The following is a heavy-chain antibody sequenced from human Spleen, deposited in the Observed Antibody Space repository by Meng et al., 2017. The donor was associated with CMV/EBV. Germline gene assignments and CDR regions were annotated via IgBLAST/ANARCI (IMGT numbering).Heavy chain of an antibody. CDR1: GYTFTSYD. J-gene: IGHJ4*02. Sequence: ASVKVSCKASGYTFTSYDINWVRQATGQGLEWMGWMNPNSGNTGYAQKFQGRVTMTRNASISTAYMELSSLRSEDTAVYYCARAMDILTGPDYWGQGTLVTVSS. V-gene: IGHV1-8*01. CDR2: MNPNSGNT. D-gene: IGHD3-9*01. CDR3: ARAMDILTGPDY.